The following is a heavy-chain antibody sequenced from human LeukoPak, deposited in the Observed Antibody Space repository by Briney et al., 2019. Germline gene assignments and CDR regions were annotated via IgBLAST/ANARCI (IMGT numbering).Heavy chain of an antibody. CDR3: AKVGSGWYIYYFDY. CDR1: GYTLTELS. D-gene: IGHD6-19*01. V-gene: IGHV1-24*01. J-gene: IGHJ4*02. CDR2: FDPEDGET. Sequence: ASVKVSCKVSGYTLTELSMHWVRQAPGKGLEWMGGFDPEDGETIYAQKFQGRVTMTEDTSTDTAYMELSSLRAEDTAVYYCAKVGSGWYIYYFDYWGQGTLVTVSS.